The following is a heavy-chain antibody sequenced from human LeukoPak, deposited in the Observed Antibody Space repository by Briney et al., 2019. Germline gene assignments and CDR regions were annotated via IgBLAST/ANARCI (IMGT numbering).Heavy chain of an antibody. J-gene: IGHJ6*03. V-gene: IGHV3-7*01. Sequence: PGGSLRLSCAASGFTFSSYWMSWVRQAPGKGLEWVANIKQDGSEKYYVDSVKGRFTISRDNAKNSLYLQMSSLRAEDTAVYYCAREYSGSYGYYYYYYMDVWGKGTTVTVSS. CDR3: AREYSGSYGYYYYYYMDV. CDR1: GFTFSSYW. D-gene: IGHD1-26*01. CDR2: IKQDGSEK.